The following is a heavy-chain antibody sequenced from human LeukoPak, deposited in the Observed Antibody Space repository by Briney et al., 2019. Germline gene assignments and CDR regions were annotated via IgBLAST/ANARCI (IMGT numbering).Heavy chain of an antibody. Sequence: ASVKVSCKTSGYSFTDYYMHWVRQAPGQGLEWMGWINPNSGGTSSAQKFQGRVTMTRDTSITTVYMEVSWLTSDDTAIYYCARAGRLHGRPYLIGPWGQGTLVTVSS. D-gene: IGHD2-21*01. CDR1: GYSFTDYY. J-gene: IGHJ5*02. CDR3: ARAGRLHGRPYLIGP. V-gene: IGHV1-2*02. CDR2: INPNSGGT.